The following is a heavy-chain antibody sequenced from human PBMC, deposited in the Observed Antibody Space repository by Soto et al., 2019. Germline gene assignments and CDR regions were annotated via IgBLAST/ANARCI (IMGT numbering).Heavy chain of an antibody. V-gene: IGHV1-2*04. CDR3: ARATLVAVAGTLDY. Sequence: GASVKVSCKASGYTFTGYYMHWVRQAPGQRLEWMGWINPNSGGTNYAQKFQGWVTMTRDTSISTAYMELSRLRSDDTAVYYCARATLVAVAGTLDYWGQGTLVTVSS. D-gene: IGHD6-19*01. CDR1: GYTFTGYY. CDR2: INPNSGGT. J-gene: IGHJ4*02.